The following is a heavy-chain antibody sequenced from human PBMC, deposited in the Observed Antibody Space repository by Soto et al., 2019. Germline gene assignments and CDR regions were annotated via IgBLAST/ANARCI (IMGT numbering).Heavy chain of an antibody. CDR1: GGSISSSSYY. D-gene: IGHD3-22*01. CDR2: IYYSGST. CDR3: ASSSGYYNYFDY. V-gene: IGHV4-39*01. J-gene: IGHJ4*02. Sequence: SETLSLTCIVSGGSISSSSYYWGWIRQPPGKGLEWIGSIYYSGSTYYNPSLKSRVTISVDTSKNQFSLKLSSVTAADTAVYYCASSSGYYNYFDYWGQGTLVTVSS.